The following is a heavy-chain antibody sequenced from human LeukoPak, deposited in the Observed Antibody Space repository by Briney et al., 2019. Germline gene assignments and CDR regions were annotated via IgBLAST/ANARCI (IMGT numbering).Heavy chain of an antibody. CDR1: GFTISSHW. D-gene: IGHD3-22*01. CDR2: LGQDGTEK. V-gene: IGHV3-7*04. CDR3: ARYYDGTTYNDAFDI. Sequence: SGGSLRLSCAASGFTISSHWMSWVRQAPGKGLEWVANLGQDGTEKYYVDSVKGRFTISRDITKNSLYLQMNSLRAEDTAVYYCARYYDGTTYNDAFDIWGPGTMVTVSS. J-gene: IGHJ3*02.